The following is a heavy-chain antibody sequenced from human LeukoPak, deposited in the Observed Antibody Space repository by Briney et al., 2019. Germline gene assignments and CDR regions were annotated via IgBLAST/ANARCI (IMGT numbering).Heavy chain of an antibody. CDR2: INPNSGGT. V-gene: IGHV1-2*02. CDR1: GYTFTGYY. J-gene: IGHJ3*02. Sequence: ASVKVSCKASGYTFTGYYMHWVRQAPGQGLEWMGWINPNSGGTNYAQKFQGRVTMTRDTSISTAYMELSRLRSDDTAVYYCAPVYCGGDCYFRSDAFDIWGQGTMVTVSS. CDR3: APVYCGGDCYFRSDAFDI. D-gene: IGHD2-21*01.